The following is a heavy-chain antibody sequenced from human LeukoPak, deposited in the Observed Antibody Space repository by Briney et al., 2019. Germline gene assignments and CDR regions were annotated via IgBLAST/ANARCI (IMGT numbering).Heavy chain of an antibody. Sequence: PGGSLRLSCAASGFTFSSYGMSWVRQAPGKGLEWVSAISGSGGSTYYADSVKGRFTISRDNAKNSLYLQMNSLRAEDTAVYYCARKNGLDYWGQGTLVTVSS. CDR3: ARKNGLDY. V-gene: IGHV3-23*01. CDR2: ISGSGGST. CDR1: GFTFSSYG. J-gene: IGHJ4*02.